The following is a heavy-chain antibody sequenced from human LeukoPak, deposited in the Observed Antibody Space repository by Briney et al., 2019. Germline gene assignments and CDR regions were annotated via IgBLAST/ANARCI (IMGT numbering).Heavy chain of an antibody. V-gene: IGHV3-21*01. D-gene: IGHD1-26*01. CDR3: ARALPSPLYSGSYADAFDI. CDR1: GFTFSSYS. Sequence: PGGSLRLSCAASGFTFSSYSMNWVRQAPGKGLEWVSSPSSSSSYIYYADSVKGRFTISRDNAKNSLYLQMNSLRAEDTAVYYCARALPSPLYSGSYADAFDIWGQGTMVTVSS. J-gene: IGHJ3*02. CDR2: PSSSSSYI.